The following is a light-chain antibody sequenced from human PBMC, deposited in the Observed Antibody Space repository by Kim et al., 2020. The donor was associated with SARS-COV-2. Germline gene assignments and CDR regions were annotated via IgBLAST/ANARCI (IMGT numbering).Light chain of an antibody. CDR3: QQYNSYSPT. CDR2: DAS. CDR1: LSINRW. J-gene: IGKJ2*01. Sequence: SASVGDSVTITCRASLSINRWLAWYQQKPGKAPKLLIYDASSLESGVPSRFSGSGSGTEFTLTISSLQPDDFATYYCQQYNSYSPTFGQGTKLEI. V-gene: IGKV1-5*01.